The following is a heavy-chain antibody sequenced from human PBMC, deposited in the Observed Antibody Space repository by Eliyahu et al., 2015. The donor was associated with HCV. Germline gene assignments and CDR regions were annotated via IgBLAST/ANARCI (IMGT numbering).Heavy chain of an antibody. J-gene: IGHJ4*02. V-gene: IGHV3-23*01. D-gene: IGHD3-22*01. CDR3: ARLSGNYYFDY. CDR1: GYTFSSYA. CDR2: LSSSGATI. Sequence: EVQLLESGGDVVQPGGSLRLSCAPSGYTFSSYAMSWVRQAPGEGVGWVSALSSSGATIYYAESVKGRFIVSRDNSKNTLSLQMNSLTADDTAVYYCARLSGNYYFDYWGQGTLVTVSS.